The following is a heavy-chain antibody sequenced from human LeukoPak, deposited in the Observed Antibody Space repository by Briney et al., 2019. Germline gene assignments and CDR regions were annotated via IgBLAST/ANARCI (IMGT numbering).Heavy chain of an antibody. J-gene: IGHJ4*02. Sequence: GGSLRLSCAASGFTFSSYAMNWVRQARGKGLEWVSSISGSSSDIYYADSVKGRFTISRDNAKNSVFLQMNNLRAEDTAIYYCARRGYHDSSGYDYWGQGTLVTVSS. CDR1: GFTFSSYA. D-gene: IGHD3-22*01. CDR3: ARRGYHDSSGYDY. CDR2: ISGSSSDI. V-gene: IGHV3-21*06.